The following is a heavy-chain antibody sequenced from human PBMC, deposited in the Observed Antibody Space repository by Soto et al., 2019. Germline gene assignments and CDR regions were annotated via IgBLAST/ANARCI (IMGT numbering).Heavy chain of an antibody. J-gene: IGHJ4*02. CDR2: IYYSGST. D-gene: IGHD3-3*01. Sequence: SETLSLTCTVSGGSLSSGDYYWSWIRQPPGKGLEWIGYIYYSGSTYYNPSLKSRVTISVDTSKNQFSLKLSSVTAADTAVYYCARVRRYDFWPHVDYWRQGTLVTVSS. CDR1: GGSLSSGDYY. V-gene: IGHV4-30-4*01. CDR3: ARVRRYDFWPHVDY.